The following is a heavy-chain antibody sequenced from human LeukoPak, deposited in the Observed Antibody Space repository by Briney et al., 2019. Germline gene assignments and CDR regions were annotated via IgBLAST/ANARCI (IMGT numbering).Heavy chain of an antibody. D-gene: IGHD3-10*01. J-gene: IGHJ3*02. CDR1: GYSFTSYW. Sequence: GESLKISCKGSGYSFTSYWIGWVRQMPGKGLEWMGTTYPGDSDTIYSPSFQGQVTISADNSISTAFLQWTSLKASDTAIYYCARHLGEADAFDIWGHGTVVTVSS. CDR2: TYPGDSDT. V-gene: IGHV5-51*01. CDR3: ARHLGEADAFDI.